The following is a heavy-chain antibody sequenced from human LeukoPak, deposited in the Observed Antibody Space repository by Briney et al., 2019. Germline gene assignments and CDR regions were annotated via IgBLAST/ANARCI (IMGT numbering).Heavy chain of an antibody. J-gene: IGHJ4*02. CDR2: ISGSGGST. Sequence: GGSLRLSCAASGFTFSSYAMNWVRQAPGKGLEWVSAISGSGGSTYYADSVKGRFTISRDNSKNTLYLQMNGLRAEDTAVYYCAKGFYHVGATTVYDYWGQGTLVTVSS. CDR1: GFTFSSYA. D-gene: IGHD1-26*01. CDR3: AKGFYHVGATTVYDY. V-gene: IGHV3-23*01.